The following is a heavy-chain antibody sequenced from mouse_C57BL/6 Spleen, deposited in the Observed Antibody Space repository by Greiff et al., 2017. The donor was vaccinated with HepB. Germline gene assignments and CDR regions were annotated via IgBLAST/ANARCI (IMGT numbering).Heavy chain of an antibody. CDR1: GYTFTDYY. D-gene: IGHD1-1*01. Sequence: EVKLQQSGPELVKPGASVKISCKASGYTFTDYYMNWVKQSHGKSLEWIGDINPNNGGTSYNQKFKGKATLTVDKSSSTAYMELRSLTSEDSAVYYCARGDYGWYFDVWGTGTTVTVSS. V-gene: IGHV1-26*01. CDR2: INPNNGGT. J-gene: IGHJ1*03. CDR3: ARGDYGWYFDV.